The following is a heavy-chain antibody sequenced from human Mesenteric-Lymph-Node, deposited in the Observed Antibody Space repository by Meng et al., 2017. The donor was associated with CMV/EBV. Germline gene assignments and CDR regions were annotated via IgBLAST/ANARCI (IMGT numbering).Heavy chain of an antibody. V-gene: IGHV2-5*02. J-gene: IGHJ4*02. CDR1: GFSRGPDGLG. CDR2: IYWDDDH. Sequence: SGFSRGPDGLGVGWLRQPPGKALEWLALIYWDDDHLYSPSLKSRLTATKDTSKNQVVLTMTDVDPADTATYYCAHPRFTGYAMYYFDYWGPGTLVTVSS. D-gene: IGHD5-12*01. CDR3: AHPRFTGYAMYYFDY.